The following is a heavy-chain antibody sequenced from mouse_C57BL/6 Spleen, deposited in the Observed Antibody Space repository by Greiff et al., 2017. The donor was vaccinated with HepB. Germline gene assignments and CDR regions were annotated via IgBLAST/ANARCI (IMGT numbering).Heavy chain of an antibody. CDR3: ARSTDDGYYGV. CDR2: IYPGDGDT. V-gene: IGHV1-80*01. CDR1: GYAFSSYW. J-gene: IGHJ1*03. D-gene: IGHD2-3*01. Sequence: QVQLQQSGAELVKPGASVRISCKASGYAFSSYWMNWVKQRPGKGLEWIGQIYPGDGDTNYNGKFKGKATLTADKSSSTAYMQLSSLTSEDSAVYFCARSTDDGYYGVWGTGTTVTVSS.